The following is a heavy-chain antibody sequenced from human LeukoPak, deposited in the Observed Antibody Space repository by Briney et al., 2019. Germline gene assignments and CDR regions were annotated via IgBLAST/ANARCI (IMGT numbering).Heavy chain of an antibody. CDR3: ARDAGSASFDY. J-gene: IGHJ4*02. CDR2: IYHSGST. Sequence: SETLSLTCTVSGYSISSGYYWGWIRQPPGKGLEWIGSIYHSGSTYYNPSLKSRATISVDTSKNQFSLKLSSVTAADTAVYYCARDAGSASFDYWGQGTLVTVSS. CDR1: GYSISSGYY. V-gene: IGHV4-38-2*02.